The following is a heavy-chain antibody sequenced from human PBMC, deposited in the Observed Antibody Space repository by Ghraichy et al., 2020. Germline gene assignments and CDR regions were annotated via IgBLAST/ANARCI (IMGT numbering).Heavy chain of an antibody. J-gene: IGHJ6*02. CDR2: IYHSGST. D-gene: IGHD6-13*01. Sequence: SETLSLTCAVSGGSISSSNWWSWVRQPPGKGLELIWEIYHSGSTNYNPSLKSRVTISVDKSKNQFSLKLSSVTAADTAVYYCARVGYSSPVWGSILYYYYDGMDVWGQGTTVTVSS. CDR1: GGSISSSNW. V-gene: IGHV4-4*02. CDR3: ARVGYSSPVWGSILYYYYDGMDV.